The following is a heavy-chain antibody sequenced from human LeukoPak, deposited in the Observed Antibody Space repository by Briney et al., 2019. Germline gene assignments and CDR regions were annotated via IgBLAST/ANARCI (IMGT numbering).Heavy chain of an antibody. J-gene: IGHJ4*02. D-gene: IGHD1-7*01. CDR2: FDPEDGET. V-gene: IGHV1-24*01. CDR3: ATAPRWGLELLTFDY. CDR1: GYTLTELS. Sequence: ASVKVSCKVSGYTLTELSMHWVRQAPGKGLEWMGGFDPEDGETIYAQKFQGRVTMTEDTSTDTAYMELSSLRSEDTAVYYCATAPRWGLELLTFDYWGQGTLVTVSS.